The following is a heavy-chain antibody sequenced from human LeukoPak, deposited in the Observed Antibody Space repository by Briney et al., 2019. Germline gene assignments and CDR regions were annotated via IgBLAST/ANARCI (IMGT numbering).Heavy chain of an antibody. D-gene: IGHD3-3*01. CDR1: GFTFSSYW. CDR2: IKQDGSEK. J-gene: IGHJ4*02. V-gene: IGHV3-7*01. Sequence: GGSLRLSCAASGFTFSSYWMSWVRQAPGKGLEWVANIKQDGSEKYYVDSVKGRFTISRDNAKNSLYLQMNSLRAEDTAVYYCARHYDFWSGYYDRIFDYWGQGTLVTVSS. CDR3: ARHYDFWSGYYDRIFDY.